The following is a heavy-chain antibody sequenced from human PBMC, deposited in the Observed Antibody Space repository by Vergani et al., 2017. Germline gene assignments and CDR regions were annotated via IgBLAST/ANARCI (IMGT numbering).Heavy chain of an antibody. CDR1: GYTFTGYY. CDR2: INPNSGGT. J-gene: IGHJ4*02. CDR3: ARADVRGVIKFDY. V-gene: IGHV1-2*02. D-gene: IGHD3-10*02. Sequence: QVQLVQSGAEVKKPGASVKVSCKASGYTFTGYYMHWVRQAPGQGLEWMGWINPNSGGTNYAQKFQGRVTMTRDTSISTASMELRRLRSDDTAVYYWARADVRGVIKFDYWGQGTLVTVSS.